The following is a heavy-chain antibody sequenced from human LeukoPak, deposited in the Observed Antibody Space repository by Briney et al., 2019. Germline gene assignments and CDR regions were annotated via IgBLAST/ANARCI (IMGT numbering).Heavy chain of an antibody. J-gene: IGHJ6*02. D-gene: IGHD2-2*01. Sequence: GGSLRLSCAASGFTFSSYSMNWVRQAPGKGLEWVSSISSSSSYIYYADSVKGRFTISRDNAKNSLYLQMNSLRAEDTAVYYCARSPGFCNTPSCSYGMDVWGQGTTVTVSS. CDR1: GFTFSSYS. CDR3: ARSPGFCNTPSCSYGMDV. CDR2: ISSSSSYI. V-gene: IGHV3-21*01.